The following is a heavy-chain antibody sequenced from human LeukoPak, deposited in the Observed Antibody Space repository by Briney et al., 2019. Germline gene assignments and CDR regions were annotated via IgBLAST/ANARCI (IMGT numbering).Heavy chain of an antibody. Sequence: SETLSLTCTVSGDSISTYYWSWIRQPPGKGLEWIGYVFHSGSTNYNPSLKSRVTILVDTSKNQFSLILTSVTAADTAAYYCARAGNGYYPFDYWGQGTLVTVSS. V-gene: IGHV4-59*01. J-gene: IGHJ4*02. CDR1: GDSISTYY. CDR3: ARAGNGYYPFDY. D-gene: IGHD3-22*01. CDR2: VFHSGST.